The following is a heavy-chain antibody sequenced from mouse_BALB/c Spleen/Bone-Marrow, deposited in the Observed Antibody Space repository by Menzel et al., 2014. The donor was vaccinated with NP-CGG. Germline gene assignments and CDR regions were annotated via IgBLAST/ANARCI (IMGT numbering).Heavy chain of an antibody. V-gene: IGHV5-12-1*01. Sequence: EVKLVESGGDLVKPGGSLKLSCAASGFAFSSYDMSWVRQTPEERLEWVAYISSGGGTTYYPDTVKGRFTISRDNAKNTLYLQMSSLKSEDTAMYYCGRHDYYGSSYEGMDYWGQGTSVTVSS. CDR2: ISSGGGTT. CDR1: GFAFSSYD. J-gene: IGHJ4*01. CDR3: GRHDYYGSSYEGMDY. D-gene: IGHD1-1*01.